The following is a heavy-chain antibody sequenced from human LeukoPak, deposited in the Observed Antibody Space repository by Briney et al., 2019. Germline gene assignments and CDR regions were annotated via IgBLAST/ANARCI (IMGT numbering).Heavy chain of an antibody. Sequence: GGSLRLSCTASGFSFSSYAVHWVRQAPGKGLEWVSHITASGTAMFYADSVKGRFTISRDNAKNSLYLQMNSLRDEDTAVYYCASSGSYRFDYWGQGTLVTVSS. CDR1: GFSFSSYA. CDR3: ASSGSYRFDY. V-gene: IGHV3-48*02. D-gene: IGHD1-26*01. J-gene: IGHJ4*02. CDR2: ITASGTAM.